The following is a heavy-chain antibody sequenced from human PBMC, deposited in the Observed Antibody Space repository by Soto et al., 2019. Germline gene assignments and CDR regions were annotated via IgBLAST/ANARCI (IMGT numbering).Heavy chain of an antibody. J-gene: IGHJ4*02. CDR2: ITPIYPTT. D-gene: IGHD5-18*01. V-gene: IGHV1-69*13. CDR1: GGTFYTCT. Sequence: VASVKVSCKASGGTFYTCTFSWVRQAPGQGLEWMGSITPIYPTTNYAEKFQGRLTVTADGSTNTAYMELNSLTSEDTAVYYCARIPRYSFPTSDDLDSWGQGTLVTVSS. CDR3: ARIPRYSFPTSDDLDS.